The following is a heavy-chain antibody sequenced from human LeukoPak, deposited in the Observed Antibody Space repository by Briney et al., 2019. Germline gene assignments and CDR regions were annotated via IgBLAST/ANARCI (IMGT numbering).Heavy chain of an antibody. CDR2: TNHRGSA. J-gene: IGHJ4*02. CDR3: ARVSRWFLAVAGYADS. V-gene: IGHV4-34*01. CDR1: GGSFSGYS. D-gene: IGHD6-19*01. Sequence: PSETLSLTCAFSGGSFSGYSWSWIRQTPGQGLEWIGETNHRGSANYNPSLKSRVTISVDASKSQFSLKLSSVTAADTAVYYCARVSRWFLAVAGYADSWGQGTQVTVSS.